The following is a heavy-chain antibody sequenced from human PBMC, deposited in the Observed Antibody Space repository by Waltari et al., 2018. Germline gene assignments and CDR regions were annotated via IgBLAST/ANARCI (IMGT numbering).Heavy chain of an antibody. J-gene: IGHJ4*02. Sequence: EVQLLESGGILVPPGCSLSLSCVSSGFAFCNYPTAWVRQAQGKGLEWVSSISFVGGNTYYADSLKGRFTISRDNSKNTLYLQMNSLTVADTAVYYCAKEITAADAPYFFDYWGRGTLVTVSS. CDR3: AKEITAADAPYFFDY. CDR2: ISFVGGNT. D-gene: IGHD6-13*01. CDR1: GFAFCNYP. V-gene: IGHV3-23*01.